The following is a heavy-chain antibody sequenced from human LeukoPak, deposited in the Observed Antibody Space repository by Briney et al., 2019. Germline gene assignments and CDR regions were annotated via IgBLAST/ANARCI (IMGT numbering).Heavy chain of an antibody. D-gene: IGHD6-6*01. J-gene: IGHJ5*02. CDR2: IKSKTDGGTT. CDR1: GFTFSTYW. Sequence: GGSLRLSCSASGFTFSTYWMSWVRQAPGKGLEWVGRIKSKTDGGTTDYAAPVKGRFTISRDDSKNTLYLQMNSLKTEDTAVYYCTTPGKIAAPRETDLWGQGTLVTVSS. V-gene: IGHV3-15*01. CDR3: TTPGKIAAPRETDL.